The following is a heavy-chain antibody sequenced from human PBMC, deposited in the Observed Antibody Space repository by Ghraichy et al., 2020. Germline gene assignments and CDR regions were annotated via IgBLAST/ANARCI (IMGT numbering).Heavy chain of an antibody. V-gene: IGHV1-18*01. CDR2: ISAYNGNT. CDR1: GYTFTNYG. J-gene: IGHJ6*02. D-gene: IGHD2-21*02. Sequence: ASVKVSCKASGYTFTNYGITWVRRAPGQGLEWRGWISAYNGNTKYAQKFQGRLTVTIDTSTSTAYMELRSLRSDDGAIYYCARKGVVTVMRFDYSHGMDVWGQGTTVTVSS. CDR3: ARKGVVTVMRFDYSHGMDV.